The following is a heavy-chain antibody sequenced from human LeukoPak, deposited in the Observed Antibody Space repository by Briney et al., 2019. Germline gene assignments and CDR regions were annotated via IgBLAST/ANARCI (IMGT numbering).Heavy chain of an antibody. CDR3: ARDPLDISRWTNAFDI. CDR2: ISYNGNQ. V-gene: IGHV3-30*19. CDR1: GFRFVNYG. Sequence: PGGSLRLSCEASGFRFVNYGFRWVRQAQVKALEWVAFISYNGNQKYGDSVKGRFTISRDNSKSTLYLQMNGLRPEDTAVYYCARDPLDISRWTNAFDIWGQGTLVTVSS. J-gene: IGHJ3*02. D-gene: IGHD2-2*03.